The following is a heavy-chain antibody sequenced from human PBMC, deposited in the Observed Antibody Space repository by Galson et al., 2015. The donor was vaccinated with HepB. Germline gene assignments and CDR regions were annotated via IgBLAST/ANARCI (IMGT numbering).Heavy chain of an antibody. CDR3: TRRGGDPMRGVFDI. V-gene: IGHV1-46*03. Sequence: SVKVSCKASGYTFTSYYMHWVRQAPGQGLEWMGIINPSDGSITYAQKLQGRVTMTRDTSASTVYMELSSLRSEDTAVYYCTRRGGDPMRGVFDIWGQGTMVTVSS. J-gene: IGHJ3*02. D-gene: IGHD2-21*02. CDR2: INPSDGSI. CDR1: GYTFTSYY.